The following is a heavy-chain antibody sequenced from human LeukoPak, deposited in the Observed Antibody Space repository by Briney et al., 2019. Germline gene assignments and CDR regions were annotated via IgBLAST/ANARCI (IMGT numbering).Heavy chain of an antibody. D-gene: IGHD3-22*01. CDR3: ARDAQDYYDSSGYYPFDY. CDR1: GGSITSSSYY. J-gene: IGHJ4*02. CDR2: IYYSGST. V-gene: IGHV4-39*02. Sequence: YPSETLSLTCTVSGGSITSSSYYWGWMRQPPGKGLEWIGSIYYSGSTYYNPSLKSRVTISVDTSKNQFSLKLSSVTAADTAVYYCARDAQDYYDSSGYYPFDYWGQGTLVTVSS.